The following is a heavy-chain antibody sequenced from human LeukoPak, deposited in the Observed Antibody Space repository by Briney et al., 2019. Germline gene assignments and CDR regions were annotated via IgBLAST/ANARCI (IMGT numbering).Heavy chain of an antibody. CDR2: ISWNSGSI. Sequence: PGGSPRLSCAASGFTFDDYAMHWVRQAPGKGLEWVSGISWNSGSIGYADSVKGRFTISRDNAKNSLYLQMNSLRAEDTAVYYCAGGSSGIFDYWGQGTLVTVSP. CDR1: GFTFDDYA. CDR3: AGGSSGIFDY. V-gene: IGHV3-9*01. D-gene: IGHD6-13*01. J-gene: IGHJ4*02.